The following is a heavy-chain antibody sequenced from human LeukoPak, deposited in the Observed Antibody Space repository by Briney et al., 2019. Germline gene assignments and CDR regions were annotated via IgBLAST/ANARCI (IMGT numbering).Heavy chain of an antibody. CDR2: ISWNSGSI. D-gene: IGHD2-2*01. CDR3: AKDRTSQIIGDNWFDP. Sequence: SLRLSCVASGFSFDDYAMHWVRQVPGKGLEWVSGISWNSGSIDYADSVKGRFTISRDNAQNSLYLQVNSLRAEDTALYYCAKDRTSQIIGDNWFDPWGQGTLVTVSS. V-gene: IGHV3-9*01. CDR1: GFSFDDYA. J-gene: IGHJ5*02.